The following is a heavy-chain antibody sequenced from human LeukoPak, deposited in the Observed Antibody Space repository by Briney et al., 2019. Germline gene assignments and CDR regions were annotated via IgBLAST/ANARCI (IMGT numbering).Heavy chain of an antibody. CDR1: GFTFDDYA. CDR3: AKDNDILTGPPGSFDY. J-gene: IGHJ4*02. D-gene: IGHD3-9*01. Sequence: GGSLRLSCAASGFTFDDYAMHWVRRAPGKGLEWVSGISWNSGSIGYADSVKGRFTISRDNAKNSLYLQMNSLRAEDTALYYCAKDNDILTGPPGSFDYWGQGTLVTVSS. V-gene: IGHV3-9*01. CDR2: ISWNSGSI.